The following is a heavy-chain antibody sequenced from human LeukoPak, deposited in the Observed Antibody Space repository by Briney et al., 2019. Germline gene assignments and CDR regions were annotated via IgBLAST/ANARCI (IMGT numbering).Heavy chain of an antibody. CDR2: ISAYNGNT. D-gene: IGHD5-18*01. CDR1: GYTFTSYG. CDR3: ARLKRGYSYGPLDY. J-gene: IGHJ4*02. Sequence: ASVKVSCKASGYTFTSYGISWVRQAPGQGLEWMGWISAYNGNTNYAQKLQGRVTMTTDTSTSTAYMELRSLRSDDTAVYYCARLKRGYSYGPLDYWGQGTLVTVSS. V-gene: IGHV1-18*01.